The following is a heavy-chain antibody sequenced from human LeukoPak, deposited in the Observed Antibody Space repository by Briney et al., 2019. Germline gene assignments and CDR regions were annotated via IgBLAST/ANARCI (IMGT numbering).Heavy chain of an antibody. CDR3: AREPGTATGY. Sequence: GASVKVSCKASGYTFTNYYLHWVRQAPGQGLEWMGWIYPNTGGTKSTQKFQGRVSMTRDTSINTAYMEMINLTSADTAVYYCAREPGTATGYWGQGTLVTLSS. V-gene: IGHV1-2*02. CDR1: GYTFTNYY. D-gene: IGHD1-1*01. CDR2: IYPNTGGT. J-gene: IGHJ4*02.